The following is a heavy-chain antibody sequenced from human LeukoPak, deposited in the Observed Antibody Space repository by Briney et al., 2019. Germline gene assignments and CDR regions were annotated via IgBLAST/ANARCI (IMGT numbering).Heavy chain of an antibody. CDR3: ARARYSSSWEGPYYFDY. D-gene: IGHD6-13*01. J-gene: IGHJ4*02. Sequence: GASVKVSCKASGYAFTSYGISWVRQAPGRGLEWMGWISAYNGNTNYAQKLQGRVTMTTDTSTSTAYMELRSLRSDDTAVYYCARARYSSSWEGPYYFDYWGQGTLVTVSS. CDR1: GYAFTSYG. CDR2: ISAYNGNT. V-gene: IGHV1-18*01.